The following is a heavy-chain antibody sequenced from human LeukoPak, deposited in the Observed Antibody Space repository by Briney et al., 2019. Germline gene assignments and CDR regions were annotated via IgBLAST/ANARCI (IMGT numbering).Heavy chain of an antibody. CDR3: AKGLLVSFDY. D-gene: IGHD2-15*01. CDR2: IRYDGSNK. V-gene: IGHV3-30*02. J-gene: IGHJ4*02. Sequence: GGFLRLSCAASGFTFSSYGMHWVRQAPGKGLEWVAFIRYDGSNKYYADSVKGRFTISRDNSKNTLYLQMNSLRAEDTAVYYCAKGLLVSFDYWGQGTLVTVSS. CDR1: GFTFSSYG.